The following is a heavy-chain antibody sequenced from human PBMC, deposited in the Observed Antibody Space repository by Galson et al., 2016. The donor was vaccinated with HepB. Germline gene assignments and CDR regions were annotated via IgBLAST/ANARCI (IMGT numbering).Heavy chain of an antibody. Sequence: ETLSLTCSVSGSSISSNTHYWGWIRQPPGKGLEWIATIYSSGRTYYNPSLKSRVTISVDTSKNQFSLQLRSLTAADTAVFYCMSRSINYGFWSGSHVPDYWGQGTLVTVSS. CDR1: GSSISSNTHY. D-gene: IGHD3-3*01. V-gene: IGHV4-39*01. CDR2: IYSSGRT. CDR3: MSRSINYGFWSGSHVPDY. J-gene: IGHJ4*02.